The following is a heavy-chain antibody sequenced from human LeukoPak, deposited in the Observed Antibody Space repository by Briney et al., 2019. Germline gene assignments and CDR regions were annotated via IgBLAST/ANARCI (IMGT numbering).Heavy chain of an antibody. J-gene: IGHJ3*02. D-gene: IGHD3-9*01. CDR2: IYYSGST. Sequence: SETLSLTCTVSGGSISSYYWSWIRQPPGKGLEWIGYIYYSGSTNYNPSPKSRVTISVDTSKNQFSLKLSSVTAADTAVYYCARHSATYDILTGYRVPDAFDIWGQGTMVTVSS. V-gene: IGHV4-59*08. CDR3: ARHSATYDILTGYRVPDAFDI. CDR1: GGSISSYY.